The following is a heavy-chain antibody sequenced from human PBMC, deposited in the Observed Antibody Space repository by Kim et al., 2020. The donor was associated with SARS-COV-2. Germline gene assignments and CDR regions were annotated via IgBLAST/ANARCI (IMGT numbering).Heavy chain of an antibody. CDR1: GGTFSSYA. V-gene: IGHV1-69*13. CDR3: ASHSYYDILTGYYQDAFDI. CDR2: IIPIFGTA. Sequence: SVKVSCKASGGTFSSYAISWVRQAPGQGLEWMGGIIPIFGTANYAQKFQGRVTITADESTSTAYMELSSLRSEDTAVYYCASHSYYDILTGYYQDAFDIWGQGTMVTVSS. J-gene: IGHJ3*02. D-gene: IGHD3-9*01.